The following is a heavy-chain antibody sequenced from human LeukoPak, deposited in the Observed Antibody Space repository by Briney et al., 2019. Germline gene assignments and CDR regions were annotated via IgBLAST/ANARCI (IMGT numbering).Heavy chain of an antibody. CDR3: ATPLLSGYSNNVHYFDY. CDR2: IIPIFGTA. Sequence: GASVKVSCKASGGTFSRYAISWVRQAPGQGLEWMGGIIPIFGTANYAQKFQGRVTITADESTSTAYMELSSLRSEDTAVYYCATPLLSGYSNNVHYFDYWGQGTLVTVSS. J-gene: IGHJ4*02. CDR1: GGTFSRYA. V-gene: IGHV1-69*01. D-gene: IGHD4-11*01.